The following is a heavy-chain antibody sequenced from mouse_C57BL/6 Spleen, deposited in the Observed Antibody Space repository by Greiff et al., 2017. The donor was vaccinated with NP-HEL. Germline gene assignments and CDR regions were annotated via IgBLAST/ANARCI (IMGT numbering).Heavy chain of an antibody. V-gene: IGHV1-22*01. J-gene: IGHJ2*01. CDR1: GYTFTDYN. CDR2: INPNNGGT. Sequence: EVQLQQSGPELVKPGASVKMSCKASGYTFTDYNMHWVKQSHGKSLEWIGFINPNNGGTSYNQKFKGKATLTVYKSSSTAYMELRRLASRDTAVYYCARDYGFFDYWGQGTTLTVSS. D-gene: IGHD1-2*01. CDR3: ARDYGFFDY.